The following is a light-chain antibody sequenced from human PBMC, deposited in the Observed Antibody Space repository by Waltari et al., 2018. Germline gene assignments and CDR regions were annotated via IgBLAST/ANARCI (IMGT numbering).Light chain of an antibody. CDR3: QQYNSPPWT. V-gene: IGKV1-5*03. CDR2: RTS. Sequence: DIQITQSPSTLSASVGDRVTITCRASQSIGRWLAWYQHKPGTAPKLLIYRTSSLESGVPSRFSGSGSETDFTLTISSLQPDDFATYYCQQYNSPPWTFGQGTKVEIK. J-gene: IGKJ1*01. CDR1: QSIGRW.